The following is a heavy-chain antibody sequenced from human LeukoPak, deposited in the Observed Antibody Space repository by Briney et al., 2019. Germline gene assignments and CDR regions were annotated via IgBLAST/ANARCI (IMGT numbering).Heavy chain of an antibody. J-gene: IGHJ4*02. CDR2: ISSSSSYI. Sequence: PGGSLRLSCAASGFTFSSYSMNWVRQAPGKGLEWVSSISSSSSYIYYADSVKGRFTISRDNAKNSLYLQMNSLRAEDTAVYYCARADTYSSGWTDYYFDYWGQGTLVTVSS. D-gene: IGHD6-19*01. CDR1: GFTFSSYS. V-gene: IGHV3-21*01. CDR3: ARADTYSSGWTDYYFDY.